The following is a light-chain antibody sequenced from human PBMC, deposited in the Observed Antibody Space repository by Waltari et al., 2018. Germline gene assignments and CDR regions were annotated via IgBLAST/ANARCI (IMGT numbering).Light chain of an antibody. J-gene: IGKJ4*01. CDR2: DAS. CDR1: QSIVSW. Sequence: DIQMTQSPSTLSASVGDSVSITCRASQSIVSWLAWYQQRPGKAPKLLIYDASTLESGVPSRFSGSGSGTDFTLIISGLHPDDFGTYYCQQYNTYSLTFGGGTTVEIK. V-gene: IGKV1-5*01. CDR3: QQYNTYSLT.